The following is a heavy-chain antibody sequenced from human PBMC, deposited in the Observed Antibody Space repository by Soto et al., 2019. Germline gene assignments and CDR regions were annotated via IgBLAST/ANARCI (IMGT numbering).Heavy chain of an antibody. J-gene: IGHJ4*02. CDR2: IQSQADGGTT. CDR1: GFSVNDAW. Sequence: EVQLVESGGGLVKPGESLRLACAASGFSVNDAWMNWVRQAPGEGLEWVGRIQSQADGGTTDYAASMKGRFIISRDDSQNGLFLQINSLETEDTGIYFCTTFYGSNYWGQGTLVTVSS. D-gene: IGHD4-17*01. V-gene: IGHV3-15*07. CDR3: TTFYGSNY.